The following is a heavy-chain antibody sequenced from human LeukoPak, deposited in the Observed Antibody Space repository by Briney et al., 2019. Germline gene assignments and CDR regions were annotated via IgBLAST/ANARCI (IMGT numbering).Heavy chain of an antibody. Sequence: GGSLRLSCAASGFTFSSYWMHWVRQAPGKGLVWVSRINSDGSSTSYADSVKGRFTISRDNAKNTLYLQMNSLRAEDTAVYYCARGPAYSSSWTRGWFDPWGQGTLVTVSS. V-gene: IGHV3-74*01. CDR3: ARGPAYSSSWTRGWFDP. CDR1: GFTFSSYW. CDR2: INSDGSST. J-gene: IGHJ5*02. D-gene: IGHD6-13*01.